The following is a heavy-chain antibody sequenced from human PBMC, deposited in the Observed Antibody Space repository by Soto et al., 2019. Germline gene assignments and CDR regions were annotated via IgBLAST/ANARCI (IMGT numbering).Heavy chain of an antibody. D-gene: IGHD3-22*01. J-gene: IGHJ6*02. CDR2: INAGNGNT. CDR1: GYTFTSYA. Sequence: ASVKVSCKASGYTFTSYAMHWVRQAPGQRLEWMGWINAGNGNTKYSQKFQGRVTITRDTSASTAYMELSSLRSEDTAVYYCARDPALYDSSGYYRSYYYYGMGVWGQGTTVTVSS. CDR3: ARDPALYDSSGYYRSYYYYGMGV. V-gene: IGHV1-3*01.